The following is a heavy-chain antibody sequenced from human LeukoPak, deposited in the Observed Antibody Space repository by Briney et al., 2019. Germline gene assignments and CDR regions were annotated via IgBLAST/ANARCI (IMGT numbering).Heavy chain of an antibody. J-gene: IGHJ4*02. CDR2: IYYSGTT. CDR3: VSYSMFRGVFDS. CDR1: GGSISSGDYY. Sequence: PSETLSLTCTVSGGSISSGDYYWSWIRQPPGKGLEWIGYIYYSGTTYYNPSLKSRVSISVDTSKNQFSLWLNSVAAADTAVYFCVSYSMFRGVFDSWGQGILVTVSS. D-gene: IGHD3-10*01. V-gene: IGHV4-30-4*01.